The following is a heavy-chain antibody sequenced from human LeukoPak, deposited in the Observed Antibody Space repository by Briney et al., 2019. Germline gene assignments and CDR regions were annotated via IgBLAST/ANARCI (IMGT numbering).Heavy chain of an antibody. Sequence: SETLSLTCTVSGGSISTYYWSWIRQPPGKRLEWIGYFDHSGNTNYNPSLKSRVTTSEDTSKNEFSLKLSSVTAADTAVYYCARLVRKGSSSYWGQGTLVTVSS. V-gene: IGHV4-59*12. D-gene: IGHD6-6*01. CDR3: ARLVRKGSSSY. CDR2: FDHSGNT. CDR1: GGSISTYY. J-gene: IGHJ4*02.